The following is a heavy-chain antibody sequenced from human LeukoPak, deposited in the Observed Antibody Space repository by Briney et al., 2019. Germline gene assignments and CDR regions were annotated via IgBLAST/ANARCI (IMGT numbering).Heavy chain of an antibody. D-gene: IGHD2-21*02. CDR3: TRAYCGGDCYFQH. Sequence: PGRSLRLSCTASGFSIGDYAMSWVRQAPGKGLEWVVYIRSKAYGETTEYAASVKGRFTISRDDSKSIAYLQMNSLKTEDTAVYYCTRAYCGGDCYFQHWGQGTLVTVSS. CDR1: GFSIGDYA. V-gene: IGHV3-49*04. CDR2: IRSKAYGETT. J-gene: IGHJ1*01.